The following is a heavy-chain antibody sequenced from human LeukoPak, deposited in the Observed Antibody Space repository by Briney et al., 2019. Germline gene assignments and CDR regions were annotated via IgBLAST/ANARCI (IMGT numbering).Heavy chain of an antibody. J-gene: IGHJ4*02. CDR3: ARDSSGDY. V-gene: IGHV3-48*03. CDR1: GFIFRTFE. Sequence: GGSLRLSCAASGFIFRTFEMNWVRQAPGKGLEWVSYISSSSSLIYYADSVKGRFTISRDNAKNSLYLQMNSLRADDTAVYYCARDSSGDYWGQGTLVTVSS. D-gene: IGHD6-19*01. CDR2: ISSSSSLI.